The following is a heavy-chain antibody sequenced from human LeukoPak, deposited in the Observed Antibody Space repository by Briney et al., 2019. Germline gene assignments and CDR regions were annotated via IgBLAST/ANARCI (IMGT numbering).Heavy chain of an antibody. V-gene: IGHV1-69*01. J-gene: IGHJ6*04. D-gene: IGHD2-15*01. Sequence: SVKVSCEASGGTFSSYAISWVRQAPGQGLEWMGGIIPIFGTANYAQKFQGRVTITADESTSTAYMELSSLRSEDTAVYYCARGLVVAATHGYYGMDVWGKGTTVTVSS. CDR3: ARGLVVAATHGYYGMDV. CDR2: IIPIFGTA. CDR1: GGTFSSYA.